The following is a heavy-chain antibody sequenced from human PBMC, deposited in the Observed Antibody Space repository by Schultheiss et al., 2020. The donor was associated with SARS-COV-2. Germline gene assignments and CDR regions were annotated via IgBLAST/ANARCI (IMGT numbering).Heavy chain of an antibody. CDR3: ARPRDGYSYPDAFDI. CDR2: IKQDGSEK. J-gene: IGHJ3*02. CDR1: GFTFSSYW. D-gene: IGHD5-24*01. V-gene: IGHV3-7*03. Sequence: GESLKISCAASGFTFSSYWMSWVRQAPGKGLEWVANIKQDGSEKYYVDSVKGRFTISRDNAKNSLYLQMNSLRAEDTAVYYCARPRDGYSYPDAFDIWGQGTMVTVSS.